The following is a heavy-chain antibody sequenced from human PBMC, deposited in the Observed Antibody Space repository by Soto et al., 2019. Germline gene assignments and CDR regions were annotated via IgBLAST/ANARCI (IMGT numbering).Heavy chain of an antibody. CDR3: ARVGYCTNGVCYSPNPYYYYYMDV. CDR1: GGSFSGYY. V-gene: IGHV4-34*01. Sequence: SETLSLTCAVYGGSFSGYYWSWIRQPPGKGLEWIGEINHSGSTNYNPSLKSRVTISVDTSKNQFSLKLSSVTAADTAVYYCARVGYCTNGVCYSPNPYYYYYMDVWGKGTTVTVSS. J-gene: IGHJ6*03. CDR2: INHSGST. D-gene: IGHD2-8*01.